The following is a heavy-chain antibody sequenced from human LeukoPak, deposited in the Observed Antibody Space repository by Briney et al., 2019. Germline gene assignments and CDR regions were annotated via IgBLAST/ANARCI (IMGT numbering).Heavy chain of an antibody. CDR3: ATDIAVAGKGTYYFDY. Sequence: ASVKVSCKASGYTFTGYYMHWVRQAPGQGLEWMGWINPNSGGTNSAQKFQGRVTMTRDTSISTAYMELSRLRADDTAVYYCATDIAVAGKGTYYFDYWGQGTLVTVSS. V-gene: IGHV1-2*02. CDR1: GYTFTGYY. D-gene: IGHD6-19*01. CDR2: INPNSGGT. J-gene: IGHJ4*02.